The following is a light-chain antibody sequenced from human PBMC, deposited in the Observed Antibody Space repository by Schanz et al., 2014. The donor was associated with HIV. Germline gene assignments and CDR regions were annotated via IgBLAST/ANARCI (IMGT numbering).Light chain of an antibody. CDR2: GAS. CDR1: QSVGSN. CDR3: QQRSNWPPWT. J-gene: IGKJ1*01. V-gene: IGKV3D-20*02. Sequence: EIVLTQSPDTLSVSPGERATLSCRASQSVGSNLAWYQQKPGQAPRLLIYGASSRATGIPDRFSGSGSGTDFTLTISRLEPEDFAVYYCQQRSNWPPWTFGQGTKVEIK.